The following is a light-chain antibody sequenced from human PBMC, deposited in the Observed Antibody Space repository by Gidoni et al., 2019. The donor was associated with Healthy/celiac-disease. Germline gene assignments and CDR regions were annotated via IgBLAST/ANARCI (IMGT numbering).Light chain of an antibody. CDR2: SNH. J-gene: IGLJ3*02. CDR3: AAWDDSLNGPV. V-gene: IGLV1-44*01. CDR1: SSNIGSNN. Sequence: QSVLTQPPSASGTPGQRVTISCSGSSSNIGSNNVNWYQQLPGTAPKLLIYSNHQRPSGVPDRFSGSKSGTSASLAISGLQSEDEADYYCAAWDDSLNGPVFGGGTKLTVL.